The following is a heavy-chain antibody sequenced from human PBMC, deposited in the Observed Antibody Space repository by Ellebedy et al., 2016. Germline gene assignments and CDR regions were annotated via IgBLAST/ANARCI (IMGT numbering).Heavy chain of an antibody. J-gene: IGHJ6*02. CDR2: ISYDGSNK. D-gene: IGHD6-19*01. CDR3: AKDLAGIYYYYGMDV. V-gene: IGHV3-30*18. CDR1: GFTFSSYG. Sequence: GGSLRLXCAASGFTFSSYGMHWVRQAPGKGLEWVAVISYDGSNKYYADSVKGRFTISRDNSKNTLYLQMNSLRAEDTAVYYCAKDLAGIYYYYGMDVWGQGTTVTVSS.